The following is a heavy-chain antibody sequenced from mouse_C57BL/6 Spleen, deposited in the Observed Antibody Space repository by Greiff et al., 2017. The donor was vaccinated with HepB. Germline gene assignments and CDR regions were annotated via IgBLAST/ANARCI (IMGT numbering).Heavy chain of an antibody. J-gene: IGHJ2*01. D-gene: IGHD2-5*01. Sequence: VQLQQPGAELVKPGASVKMSCKASGYTFTSYWITWVKQRPGQGLEWIGDIYPGSGSTNYNEKFKSKATLTVDTSSSTAYMQLSSLTSEDSAVYYCARDYSNYVDWYFDVWGQGTTLTVSS. V-gene: IGHV1-55*01. CDR1: GYTFTSYW. CDR2: IYPGSGST. CDR3: ARDYSNYVDWYFDV.